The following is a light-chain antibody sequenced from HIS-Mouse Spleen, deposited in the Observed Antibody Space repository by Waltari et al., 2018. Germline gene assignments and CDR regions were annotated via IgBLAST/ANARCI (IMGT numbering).Light chain of an antibody. CDR3: SSYTSSSTV. Sequence: QSALTQPPSVSGSPGQSVTISCTGTSSDVGSYNRVSWYQQPPGTAPKLMIYEGSNRPSGVPDRFSGSKYGNTASLTISGLQAEDEADYYCSSYTSSSTVFGTGTKVTVL. CDR1: SSDVGSYNR. V-gene: IGLV2-18*02. J-gene: IGLJ1*01. CDR2: EGS.